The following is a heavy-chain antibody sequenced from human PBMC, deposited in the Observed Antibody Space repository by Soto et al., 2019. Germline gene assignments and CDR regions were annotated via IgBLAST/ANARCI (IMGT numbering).Heavy chain of an antibody. CDR1: GGSVSSGDHY. J-gene: IGHJ3*02. CDR2: ISYNGSP. D-gene: IGHD3-22*01. CDR3: VRDRCDSLNSFDAFDI. V-gene: IGHV4-61*08. Sequence: QVQLQESGPGLVKPSETLSLTCTVSGGSVSSGDHYWSWIRQPPGKGLEWIAYISYNGSPDYNPSLKSRVSISLDMSKNQFSLKLSSVTAADTAVYYCVRDRCDSLNSFDAFDIWGQGTMVTVSS.